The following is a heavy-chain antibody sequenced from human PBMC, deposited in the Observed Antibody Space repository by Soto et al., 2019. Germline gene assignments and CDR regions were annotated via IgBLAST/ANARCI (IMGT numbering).Heavy chain of an antibody. D-gene: IGHD4-4*01. V-gene: IGHV4-59*01. Sequence: SETLSLTCTVSGGSISSYYWSWIRQPPGKGLEWIGYIYYSGSTNYNPSLKSRVTISVDTSKNQFSLKLSSVTAADTAVYYCARDAVSDDYSNYYYYYGMDVWGQGTTVTVS. CDR2: IYYSGST. CDR1: GGSISSYY. CDR3: ARDAVSDDYSNYYYYYGMDV. J-gene: IGHJ6*02.